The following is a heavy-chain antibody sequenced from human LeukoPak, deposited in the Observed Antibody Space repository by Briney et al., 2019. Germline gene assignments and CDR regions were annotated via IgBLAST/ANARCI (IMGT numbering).Heavy chain of an antibody. CDR1: GGSISSGSYY. D-gene: IGHD3-3*01. J-gene: IGHJ5*02. CDR2: IYTSGST. CDR3: ARDIWRGSRYH. V-gene: IGHV4-61*02. Sequence: SQTLSLTCTVSGGSISSGSYYWSWIRQPAGKGLEWIGRIYTSGSTNYNPSLKSRVTISVDTSKNQFSLKLSSVTAADTAVYYCARDIWRGSRYHWGQGTLVTVSS.